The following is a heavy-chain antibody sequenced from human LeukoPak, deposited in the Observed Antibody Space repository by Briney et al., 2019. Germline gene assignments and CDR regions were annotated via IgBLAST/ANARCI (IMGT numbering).Heavy chain of an antibody. D-gene: IGHD6-19*01. V-gene: IGHV4-4*02. CDR3: ARDLAVAGTNYFDF. J-gene: IGHJ4*02. CDR1: GDSTSSNEW. CDR2: VFHSGST. Sequence: SETLSLTCSVSGDSTSSNEWWSWVRQPPGKGLEWIGEVFHSGSTNYNPSLKSRVTISIDKSKNQFSLEVTSVTAADTAIYYCARDLAVAGTNYFDFWGQGALVTVSS.